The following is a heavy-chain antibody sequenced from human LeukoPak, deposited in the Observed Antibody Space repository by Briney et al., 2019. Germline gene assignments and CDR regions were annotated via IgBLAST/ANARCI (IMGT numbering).Heavy chain of an antibody. Sequence: PGGSLRLSCVASRFTFSSFAMSWVRQAPGKGLEWVSTTSGSGDRTYYADSVKGRFTISRDNSKNTLYLQMNSLRAEDTALYYCARPEGITMVRGVIYWGQGTLVTVSS. D-gene: IGHD3-10*01. CDR1: RFTFSSFA. CDR3: ARPEGITMVRGVIY. J-gene: IGHJ4*02. CDR2: TSGSGDRT. V-gene: IGHV3-23*01.